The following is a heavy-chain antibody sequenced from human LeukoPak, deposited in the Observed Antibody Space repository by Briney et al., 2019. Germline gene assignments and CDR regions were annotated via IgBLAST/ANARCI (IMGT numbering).Heavy chain of an antibody. CDR2: IYPGDSDT. Sequence: KPGESLKISCKGSGYSFTSYWIGWVRQMPGKGLEWMGIIYPGDSDTRYSPSFQGQVTISADKSISTAYLQWSSLKASDTAMYYCARRRSSGWTLNPAFDYWGQGTLVTVSS. D-gene: IGHD6-19*01. CDR1: GYSFTSYW. J-gene: IGHJ4*02. CDR3: ARRRSSGWTLNPAFDY. V-gene: IGHV5-51*03.